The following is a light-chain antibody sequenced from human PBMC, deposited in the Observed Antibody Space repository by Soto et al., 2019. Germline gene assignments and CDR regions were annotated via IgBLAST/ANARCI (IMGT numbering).Light chain of an antibody. Sequence: QSALTQPPSVSAAPGRKVTMSCSGSSSNIGEYYVSWHQQLPGTAPKLLIYENDKRPSGIPDRFSGSKSGTSATLDITGLQTGDEADYYCGTWDSSLTTFVFGTGTKVTVL. CDR2: END. V-gene: IGLV1-51*02. CDR1: SSNIGEYY. CDR3: GTWDSSLTTFV. J-gene: IGLJ1*01.